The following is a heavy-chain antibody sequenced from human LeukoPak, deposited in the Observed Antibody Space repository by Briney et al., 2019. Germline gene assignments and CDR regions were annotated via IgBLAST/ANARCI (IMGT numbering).Heavy chain of an antibody. Sequence: ASVKVSCKASGYTFTSYGISWVRQAPGQGLEWMGWISAYNGNTNYAQKLQGRVTMTTDTSTSTAYMELRSLRSDDTAVYYCARGGYCSSTSCHSIRLYYYYGMDVWGQGTTVTVSS. J-gene: IGHJ6*02. D-gene: IGHD2-2*01. CDR3: ARGGYCSSTSCHSIRLYYYYGMDV. CDR1: GYTFTSYG. CDR2: ISAYNGNT. V-gene: IGHV1-18*01.